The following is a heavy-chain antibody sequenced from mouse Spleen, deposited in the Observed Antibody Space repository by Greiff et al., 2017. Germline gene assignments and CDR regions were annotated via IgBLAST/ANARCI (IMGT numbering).Heavy chain of an antibody. CDR1: GFTFSDYG. D-gene: IGHD1-1*01. V-gene: IGHV5-17*01. J-gene: IGHJ1*03. CDR2: ISSGSSTI. CDR3: AKIYGSSYGDFDV. Sequence: EVKLVESGGGLVKPGRSLKLSCAASGFTFSDYGMHWVRQAPEKGLEWVAYISSGSSTIYYADTVNGRFTISRDNAKNTLFLQMTSLRSEDTAMYYCAKIYGSSYGDFDVWGTGTTATVSS.